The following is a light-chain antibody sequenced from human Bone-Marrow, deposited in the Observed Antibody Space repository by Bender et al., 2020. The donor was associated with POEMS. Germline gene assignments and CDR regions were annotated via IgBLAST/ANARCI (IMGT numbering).Light chain of an antibody. Sequence: QSALTQPPSASGSLGQSVTISCTGTSSDVGGYNYVSWYQQHPGKAPKLMIYEVSKRPSGVPDRFSGSKSGNTASLTVSGLQAEDEADYYCSSHAGSSFLVFGGGTKLTVL. V-gene: IGLV2-8*01. CDR3: SSHAGSSFLV. J-gene: IGLJ2*01. CDR2: EVS. CDR1: SSDVGGYNY.